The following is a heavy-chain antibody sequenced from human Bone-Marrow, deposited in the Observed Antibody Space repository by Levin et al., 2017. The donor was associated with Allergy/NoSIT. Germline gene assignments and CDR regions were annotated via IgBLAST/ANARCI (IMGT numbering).Heavy chain of an antibody. D-gene: IGHD2/OR15-2a*01. Sequence: SETLSLTCAVSGVSLSGRNWWCWIRQPPGQGLAWIGEIFHSGATNYNPSFNGRASLSLDKTKGQYSLTMKSTSAADTAIYYCARNRGVNSSWSGCLDFWGQGTPVTVS. CDR1: GVSLSGRNW. V-gene: IGHV4-4*02. J-gene: IGHJ4*02. CDR3: ARNRGVNSSWSGCLDF. CDR2: IFHSGAT.